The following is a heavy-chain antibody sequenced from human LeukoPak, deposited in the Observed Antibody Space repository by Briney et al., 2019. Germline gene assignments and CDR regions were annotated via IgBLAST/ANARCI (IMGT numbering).Heavy chain of an antibody. CDR1: GYTFTSYG. V-gene: IGHV1-18*01. Sequence: SSVKVSCKASGYTFTSYGFSWVRQAPGQGLEWMGWISAYNGNTNYAQKLQGRVTMTTDTSTSTAYMETRRLRSDDTAVCDCARRVLTKQLWPAGDYWGQGTMVTVSS. J-gene: IGHJ4*02. D-gene: IGHD5-18*01. CDR2: ISAYNGNT. CDR3: ARRVLTKQLWPAGDY.